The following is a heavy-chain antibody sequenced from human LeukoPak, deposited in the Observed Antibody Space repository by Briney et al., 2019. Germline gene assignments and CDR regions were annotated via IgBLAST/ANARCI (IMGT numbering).Heavy chain of an antibody. D-gene: IGHD1-26*01. J-gene: IGHJ4*02. CDR3: VKDLGRYRNNCFDD. V-gene: IGHV3-23*01. Sequence: GGSLRLSCAASGFTFSSYAMSWVRQAPAKGLEWVSTISGSGGGTYYADSVKGRSTISRDDSKNTLYLQMNSLRAEATAVYYCVKDLGRYRNNCFDDWGQGSLVTVSS. CDR1: GFTFSSYA. CDR2: ISGSGGGT.